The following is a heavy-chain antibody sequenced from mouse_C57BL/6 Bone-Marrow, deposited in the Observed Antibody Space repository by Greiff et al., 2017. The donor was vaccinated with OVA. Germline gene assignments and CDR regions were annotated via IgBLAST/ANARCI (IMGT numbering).Heavy chain of an antibody. D-gene: IGHD2-3*01. CDR1: GYTFTSYW. Sequence: VQLQQPGAELVKPGASVKLSCKASGYTFTSYWMQWVKQRPGQGLEWIGEIDPSDSYTNYNQKFKGKATLTVDTSSSTAYMQLSSLTSEDSAVDYCARRGGGYYDFDVWGTGTTVTVSS. CDR2: IDPSDSYT. J-gene: IGHJ1*03. CDR3: ARRGGGYYDFDV. V-gene: IGHV1-50*01.